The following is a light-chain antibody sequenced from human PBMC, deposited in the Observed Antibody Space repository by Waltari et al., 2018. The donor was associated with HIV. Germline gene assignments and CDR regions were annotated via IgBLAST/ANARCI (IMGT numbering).Light chain of an antibody. CDR2: EAS. V-gene: IGKV3-11*01. J-gene: IGKJ2*01. CDR1: QSISSN. CDR3: HQRSSWPRT. Sequence: EVVMTQSPGTLSVSPGERATLSCRASQSISSNLAWYQQKPGQAPRLLLYEASTGATGVPARFIGSGFGTDFTLIITSLEPEDFAVYYCHQRSSWPRTFGQGTKLEIK.